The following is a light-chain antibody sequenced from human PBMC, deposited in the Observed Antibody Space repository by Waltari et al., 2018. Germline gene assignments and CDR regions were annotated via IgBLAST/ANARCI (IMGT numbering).Light chain of an antibody. CDR3: QQYYSTPS. J-gene: IGKJ5*01. Sequence: DIVMTQSPDSLAVSLGERATINCKSSQSVLYSSNNKNYLAWYQQKPGQPPKLLIYWAPTRESGVPDRLSGSGSGTDFTLTISSLQAEDVAVYYCQQYYSTPSFGQGTRLEIK. V-gene: IGKV4-1*01. CDR1: QSVLYSSNNKNY. CDR2: WAP.